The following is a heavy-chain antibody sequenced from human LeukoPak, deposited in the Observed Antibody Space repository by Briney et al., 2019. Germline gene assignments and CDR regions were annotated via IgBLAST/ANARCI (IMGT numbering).Heavy chain of an antibody. Sequence: SETLSLTCAVYGGSFSGYYWSWMRQPPGKGLEWIGEINHSGSTNYNQSPKSRVTISVDTSKNQFSLKLSSVTAADAAVYYCARTNGGNSAIDYWGQGTLVTVSS. V-gene: IGHV4-34*01. CDR1: GGSFSGYY. CDR2: INHSGST. CDR3: ARTNGGNSAIDY. D-gene: IGHD4-23*01. J-gene: IGHJ4*02.